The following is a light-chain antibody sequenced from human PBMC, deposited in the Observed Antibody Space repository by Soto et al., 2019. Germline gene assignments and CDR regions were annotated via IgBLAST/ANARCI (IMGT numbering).Light chain of an antibody. Sequence: QSVLTQPPSASGTPGQRGTISCSGSSSNIGSNTVNWYQQLPGTAPKLLIYSNNQRPSGVPDRFSGSKSGTSASLAISGLQSEDEADYYCAAWDDSLNDYVFGTGTKVTVL. V-gene: IGLV1-44*01. CDR1: SSNIGSNT. CDR3: AAWDDSLNDYV. CDR2: SNN. J-gene: IGLJ1*01.